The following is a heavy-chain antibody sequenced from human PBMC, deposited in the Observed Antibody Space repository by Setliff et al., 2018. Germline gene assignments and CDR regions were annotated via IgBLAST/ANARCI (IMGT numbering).Heavy chain of an antibody. D-gene: IGHD1-26*01. CDR1: GCTLTELS. Sequence: GASVKVSCKVSGCTLTELSMHWVRQAPGKGLEWMGGFDPEDGETIYAQKFQGRVTMTEDTSTDTAYMELSSLRSEDTAVYYCAIPSSGNFYFDYWGQGTLVTVSS. CDR3: AIPSSGNFYFDY. J-gene: IGHJ4*02. V-gene: IGHV1-24*01. CDR2: FDPEDGET.